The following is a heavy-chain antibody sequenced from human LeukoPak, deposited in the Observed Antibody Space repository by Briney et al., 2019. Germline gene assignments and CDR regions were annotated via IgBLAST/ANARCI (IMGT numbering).Heavy chain of an antibody. D-gene: IGHD3-10*01. CDR2: MYSSGST. V-gene: IGHV4-61*10. J-gene: IGHJ3*02. CDR3: ARGGLVRGTINSLIGFDI. Sequence: SETLSLTCTVSGGSISSGSYYWSWIRQPAGKGLEWIGRMYSSGSTNYNPSLKSRVTISVDTSKNQFSLKLSSVTVADTAVYYCARGGLVRGTINSLIGFDIWGQGIMVTVSS. CDR1: GGSISSGSYY.